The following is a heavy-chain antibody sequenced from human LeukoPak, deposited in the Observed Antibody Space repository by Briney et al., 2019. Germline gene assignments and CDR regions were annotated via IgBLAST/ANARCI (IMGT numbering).Heavy chain of an antibody. CDR3: ARDRSDYDSSGYYDY. CDR1: GFTFSSYS. V-gene: IGHV3-21*01. D-gene: IGHD3-22*01. Sequence: PGASLRLSCAASGFTFSSYSMNWVRQAPGQGLEWVSSISSSSSYIYYADSVKGRFTISRDNAKNSLYLQMNSLRAEDTAVYYCARDRSDYDSSGYYDYWGPGTLVTVSS. J-gene: IGHJ4*02. CDR2: ISSSSSYI.